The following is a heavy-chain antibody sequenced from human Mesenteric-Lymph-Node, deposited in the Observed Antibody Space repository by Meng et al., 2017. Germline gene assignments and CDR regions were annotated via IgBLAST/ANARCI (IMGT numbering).Heavy chain of an antibody. CDR1: GGSISRSDW. J-gene: IGHJ4*02. D-gene: IGHD3-22*01. V-gene: IGHV4-4*02. CDR3: ASSDYYRSDY. CDR2: TSHSGST. Sequence: QGQLQESCQGLVKPSETLSLTCAVSGGSISRSDWWSWVRQPPGKGLEWIGETSHSGSTNYSPSLKSRVTISLDKSKNQLSLKLNSVTAADTAVYYCASSDYYRSDYWGQGTLVTVSS.